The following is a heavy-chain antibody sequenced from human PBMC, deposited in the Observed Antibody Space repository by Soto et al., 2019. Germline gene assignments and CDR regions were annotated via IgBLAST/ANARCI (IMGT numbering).Heavy chain of an antibody. CDR1: GFTFVDYA. D-gene: IGHD2-15*01. CDR2: ISRDSGSI. J-gene: IGHJ4*02. CDR3: AKAAVSGGSYSYYFDD. Sequence: EVLLVESGGGLVQPGRSLRLSCAASGFTFVDYAMHWVRQAPGKGLEWVSGISRDSGSIGYADSVKGRFTISRDNANDSLYLQMNSMRAEDTALYYCAKAAVSGGSYSYYFDDWGQGTLVAVAS. V-gene: IGHV3-9*01.